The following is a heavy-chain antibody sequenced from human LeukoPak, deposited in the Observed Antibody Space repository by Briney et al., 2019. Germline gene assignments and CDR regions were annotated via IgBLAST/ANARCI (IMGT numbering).Heavy chain of an antibody. Sequence: GGSLRLSCAASGFSFSSYSMNWVRQAPGKGLEYVSAISSNGGSTYYANSVKGRFTISRDNSKNTLYLQMGSLRAEDMAVYYCARVGQQKAFDIWGQGTMVTVSS. CDR3: ARVGQQKAFDI. V-gene: IGHV3-64*01. J-gene: IGHJ3*02. CDR2: ISSNGGST. D-gene: IGHD6-13*01. CDR1: GFSFSSYS.